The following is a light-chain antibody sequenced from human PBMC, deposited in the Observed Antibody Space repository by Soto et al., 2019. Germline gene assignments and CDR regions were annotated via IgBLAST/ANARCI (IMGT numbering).Light chain of an antibody. V-gene: IGLV2-23*01. Sequence: QSALTQPASVSGSPGXSITISCTGTSSYVGSYNLVSWYQQHPGKAPKLMIYEGSKRPSGVSNRFSGSKSGNTASLTISGLQAEDEADYYCCSYAGSSTSYVFGTGTKVTVL. CDR1: SSYVGSYNL. J-gene: IGLJ1*01. CDR3: CSYAGSSTSYV. CDR2: EGS.